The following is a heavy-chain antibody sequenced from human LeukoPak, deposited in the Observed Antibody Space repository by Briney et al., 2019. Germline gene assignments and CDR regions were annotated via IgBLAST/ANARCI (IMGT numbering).Heavy chain of an antibody. V-gene: IGHV1-18*01. CDR3: ARERVAVVVVPAAIRFGYYYYGMDV. D-gene: IGHD2-2*01. CDR2: ISAYNGNT. CDR1: GYTFTSYG. J-gene: IGHJ6*02. Sequence: GASVKVSCKASGYTFTSYGISWVRQAPGQGLEWMGWISAYNGNTNHAQKLQGRVTMTTDTSTSTAYMELRSLRSDDTAVYYCARERVAVVVVPAAIRFGYYYYGMDVWGQGTTVTVSS.